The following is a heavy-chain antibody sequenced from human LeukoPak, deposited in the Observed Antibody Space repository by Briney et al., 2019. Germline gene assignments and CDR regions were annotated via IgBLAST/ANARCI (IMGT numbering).Heavy chain of an antibody. CDR3: AMEGYCSGGSCYSNTFSYYYYGMDV. CDR1: GFTFSSYE. Sequence: PGGSLRLSCAASGFTFSSYEMNWVRQAPGKGLEWVSYISGSGSTIYYADSVKGRFTISRDNAKNSLYLQMNSLRAEDTAVYYCAMEGYCSGGSCYSNTFSYYYYGMDVWGQGTTVTVSS. CDR2: ISGSGSTI. V-gene: IGHV3-48*03. D-gene: IGHD2-15*01. J-gene: IGHJ6*02.